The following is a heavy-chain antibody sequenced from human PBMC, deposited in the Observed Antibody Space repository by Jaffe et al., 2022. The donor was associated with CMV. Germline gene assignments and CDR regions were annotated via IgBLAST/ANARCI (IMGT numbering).Heavy chain of an antibody. CDR2: INSRSDTI. D-gene: IGHD1-26*01. J-gene: IGHJ4*02. Sequence: EAQLVESGGGLVQPGGSLRLSCAASGFAFSDCSMNWVRQTPGKRLEWISYINSRSDTIFYADSVKGRFTISRDNAKNSLYLQMNSLRDEDTAFYYCARGLEWGDGYFDYWGQGTLVSVSS. V-gene: IGHV3-48*02. CDR3: ARGLEWGDGYFDY. CDR1: GFAFSDCS.